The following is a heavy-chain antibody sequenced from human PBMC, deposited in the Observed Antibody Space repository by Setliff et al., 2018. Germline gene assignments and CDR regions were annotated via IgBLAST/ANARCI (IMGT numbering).Heavy chain of an antibody. Sequence: ASVKVSCKASGYTFTSLYMHWVRQAPGLGLEWMGTINPSSGRTSYAQKFQGRVTMTRDTSTSPVYMDMSSLRSEDTAVYYCARDVFPYHYEGAFDIWGQGTMVTVSS. CDR1: GYTFTSLY. CDR3: ARDVFPYHYEGAFDI. CDR2: INPSSGRT. V-gene: IGHV1-46*01. J-gene: IGHJ3*02. D-gene: IGHD3-22*01.